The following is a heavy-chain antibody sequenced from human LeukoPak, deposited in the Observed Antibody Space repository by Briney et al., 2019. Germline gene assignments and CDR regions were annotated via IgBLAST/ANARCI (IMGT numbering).Heavy chain of an antibody. D-gene: IGHD4-17*01. CDR1: GYTFTDYY. Sequence: GASVKVSCKASGYTFTDYYIHWMRQAPGQGLEWMGWINPKRGVTTYAQKFQGRVTMTRDTSITTAYMEPTRLRSDDTTIYYCARERNYGDYGNAFDVWGQGTKVTVSS. CDR3: ARERNYGDYGNAFDV. CDR2: INPKRGVT. V-gene: IGHV1-2*02. J-gene: IGHJ3*01.